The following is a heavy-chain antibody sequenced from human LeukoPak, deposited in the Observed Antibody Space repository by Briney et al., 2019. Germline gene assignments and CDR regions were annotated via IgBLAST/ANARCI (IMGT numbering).Heavy chain of an antibody. CDR1: GGSFSGYY. CDR2: INHSGST. J-gene: IGHJ6*02. CDR3: AKGHYYGSGGVHYYYGMDV. Sequence: SETLSLTCAVYGGSFSGYYWSWIRQPPGKGLEWIGEINHSGSTNYNPSLKSRVTISVDTSKNQFSLKLSSVTAADTAVYYCAKGHYYGSGGVHYYYGMDVWGQGTTVTVSS. D-gene: IGHD3-10*01. V-gene: IGHV4-34*01.